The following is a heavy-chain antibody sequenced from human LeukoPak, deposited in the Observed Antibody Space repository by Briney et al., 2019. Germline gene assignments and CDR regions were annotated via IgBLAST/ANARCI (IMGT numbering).Heavy chain of an antibody. V-gene: IGHV3-7*01. CDR3: ATDRGWRTSGYYLYYFEY. J-gene: IGHJ4*02. D-gene: IGHD3-3*01. Sequence: QPGGSLRLSCTASGFTFSSYWMDWVRQAPGKGLEWVANIKQDGSEKYYVDSVRGRFTISRDNTKNSLYLQMSSLRAEDTAVYYCATDRGWRTSGYYLYYFEYWGQGTLVTFSS. CDR1: GFTFSSYW. CDR2: IKQDGSEK.